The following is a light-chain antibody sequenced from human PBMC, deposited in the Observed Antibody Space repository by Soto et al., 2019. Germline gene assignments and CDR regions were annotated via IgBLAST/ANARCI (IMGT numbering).Light chain of an antibody. J-gene: IGKJ1*01. V-gene: IGKV3-20*01. CDR1: QSVSSNY. Sequence: EIVLTQSPGTLSLSPGDRVTLSCRASQSVSSNYLAWYQQKPGQAPRLLIHGANSRASGIPDRFSGSGSGTDFTLTISRLEPDDFAVYYCQHYGRSPTWTFGQGTKVDIK. CDR3: QHYGRSPTWT. CDR2: GAN.